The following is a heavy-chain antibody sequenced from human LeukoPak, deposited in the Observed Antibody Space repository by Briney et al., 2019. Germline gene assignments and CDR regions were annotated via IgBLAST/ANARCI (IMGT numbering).Heavy chain of an antibody. V-gene: IGHV3-21*01. Sequence: GGSLRLSCAAPGFTFSYYSMNWVRQTPGKGLEWASSISSRSSHIDYADSMKGRFTISRDDAKNSLYLQMNSLRVEDTAVYYCARDQGFHFQHMDVWGKGTTVIVSS. J-gene: IGHJ6*03. CDR2: ISSRSSHI. CDR3: ARDQGFHFQHMDV. CDR1: GFTFSYYS. D-gene: IGHD2-15*01.